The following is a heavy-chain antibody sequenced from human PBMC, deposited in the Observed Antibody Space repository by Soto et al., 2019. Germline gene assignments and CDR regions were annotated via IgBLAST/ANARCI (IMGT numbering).Heavy chain of an antibody. D-gene: IGHD3-9*01. CDR3: ASGYDILTGYPRDDYYGMDV. CDR1: GGSISSSSYY. V-gene: IGHV4-39*01. Sequence: SETLSLTCTVSGGSISSSSYYWGWIRQPPGKGLEWIGSIYYSGSTYYNPSLKSRVTISVDTSKNQFSLKLSSVTAADTAVYYCASGYDILTGYPRDDYYGMDVWGQGTTVTVSS. J-gene: IGHJ6*02. CDR2: IYYSGST.